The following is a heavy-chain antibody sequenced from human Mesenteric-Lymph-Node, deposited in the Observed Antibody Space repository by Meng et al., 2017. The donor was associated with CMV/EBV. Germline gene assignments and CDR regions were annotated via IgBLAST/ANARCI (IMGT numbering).Heavy chain of an antibody. CDR2: INSDSSVI. J-gene: IGHJ4*02. CDR3: ASLYGSGPY. V-gene: IGHV3-48*04. CDR1: GFTFKTYR. D-gene: IGHD3-10*01. Sequence: GESLKISCAASGFTFKTYRMSWVRQAPGKGLEWVSYINSDSSVIYYADSVKGRFTISRDNAKNSLYLQMNSLRAEDTAVYYCASLYGSGPYWGQGTLVTV.